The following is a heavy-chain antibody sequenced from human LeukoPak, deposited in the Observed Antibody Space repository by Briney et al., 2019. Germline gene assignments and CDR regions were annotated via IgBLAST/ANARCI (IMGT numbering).Heavy chain of an antibody. CDR3: ARDAIDSCGFDFDY. J-gene: IGHJ4*02. CDR1: GFTFSDYY. CDR2: ISTSAGTI. V-gene: IGHV3-11*01. D-gene: IGHD3-22*01. Sequence: GESLRLSCAASGFTFSDYYMTWIRQAPGKGLEWISYISTSAGTIYYADSVKGRFTISRDNAKNSLYLQMNSLRAEDTAVYYCARDAIDSCGFDFDYWGQGTLVTVSS.